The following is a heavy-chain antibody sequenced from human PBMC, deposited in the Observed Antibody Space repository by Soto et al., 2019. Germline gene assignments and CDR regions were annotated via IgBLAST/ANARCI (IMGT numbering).Heavy chain of an antibody. J-gene: IGHJ5*02. V-gene: IGHV1-69*13. CDR3: ARTWQQLVLDWFDP. D-gene: IGHD6-13*01. Sequence: GASVQVSCKASGGTFSSYAISWVRQAPGQGLEWMGGIIPIFGTANHAQKFQGRVTITADESTSTAYMELSSLRSEDTAVYYCARTWQQLVLDWFDPWGQGTLVTVSS. CDR1: GGTFSSYA. CDR2: IIPIFGTA.